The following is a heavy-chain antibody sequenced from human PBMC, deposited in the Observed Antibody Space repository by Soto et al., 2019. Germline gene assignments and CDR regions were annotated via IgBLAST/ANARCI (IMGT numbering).Heavy chain of an antibody. CDR2: INGDGSNT. D-gene: IGHD4-4*01. CDR1: GFTFSSYW. CDR3: ARGIQYRYGMDV. V-gene: IGHV3-74*01. J-gene: IGHJ6*02. Sequence: EVQLVESGGGLVQPGGSLRLSCAAAGFTFSSYWMHWVRQAPGKGLVWVSRINGDGSNTFYADSVKGRFTISRDNAKNTVYLQMNSLRGEDTAVYYCARGIQYRYGMDVWGQGTMVTVSS.